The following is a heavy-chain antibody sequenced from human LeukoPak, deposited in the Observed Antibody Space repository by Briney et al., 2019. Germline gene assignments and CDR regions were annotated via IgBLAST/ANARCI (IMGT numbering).Heavy chain of an antibody. CDR1: GGTFSSYA. CDR2: IIPILGIA. CDR3: ATLGTNFDY. D-gene: IGHD3-16*01. J-gene: IGHJ4*02. Sequence: ASVKVSCKASGGTFSSYAISWVRQAPGQGLEWMGRIIPILGIANYAQKFQGRVTITADKSTSTAYMELSSLRAEDTAVYYCATLGTNFDYWGQGTLVTVSS. V-gene: IGHV1-69*04.